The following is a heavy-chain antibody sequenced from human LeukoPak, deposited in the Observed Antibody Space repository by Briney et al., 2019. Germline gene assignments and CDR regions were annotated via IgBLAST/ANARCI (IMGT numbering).Heavy chain of an antibody. CDR3: AKDIVPAAIWGFDY. D-gene: IGHD2-2*01. J-gene: IGHJ4*02. CDR2: IRYDGSNK. CDR1: GFTFSSYG. V-gene: IGHV3-30*02. Sequence: GGSLRLSCAASGFTFSSYGMHWVRQAPGKGLEWVAFIRYDGSNKYYADSVKGRFTISRDNSKNTLYLQMNSLRAEDMAVYYCAKDIVPAAIWGFDYWGQGTLVTVSS.